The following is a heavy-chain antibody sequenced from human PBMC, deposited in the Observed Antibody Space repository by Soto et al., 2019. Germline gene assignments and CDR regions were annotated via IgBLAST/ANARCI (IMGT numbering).Heavy chain of an antibody. CDR1: GFTLSSVG. J-gene: IGHJ4*02. Sequence: GGSLRLSCAASGFTLSSVGMHWVRQAPGKGLEWVAVMSYDGTNEYYADSVKGRFTISRDNSKSTVYLQMNSLTPEDTALYYCARKWGTYSSASLDYWGLGTLVTVSS. CDR2: MSYDGTNE. D-gene: IGHD6-19*01. V-gene: IGHV3-30*03. CDR3: ARKWGTYSSASLDY.